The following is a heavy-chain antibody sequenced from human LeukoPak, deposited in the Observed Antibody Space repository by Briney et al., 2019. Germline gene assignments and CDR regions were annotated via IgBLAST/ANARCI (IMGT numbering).Heavy chain of an antibody. Sequence: GGSLRLSCAASGFTFSSYAMSWVRQTPGKGLEWVSAISGSGGSTYYADSVKGRFTISRDNSKNTLYLQMNSLRAEDTAVYYCAKASAMIVVVSKHFDYWGQGTLITVSS. CDR1: GFTFSSYA. D-gene: IGHD3-22*01. CDR3: AKASAMIVVVSKHFDY. CDR2: ISGSGGST. J-gene: IGHJ4*02. V-gene: IGHV3-23*01.